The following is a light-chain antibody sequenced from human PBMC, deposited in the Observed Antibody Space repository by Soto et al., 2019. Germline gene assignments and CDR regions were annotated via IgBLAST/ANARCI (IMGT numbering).Light chain of an antibody. CDR2: AAS. CDR3: QHLNSYPFT. J-gene: IGKJ5*01. Sequence: IQLTQSPSSLSASVGDTVTITCRASQGISTSLAWYQQKPGKAPKLLIYAASTLQGGVPSRFSGSGSGTDFTLTINTLQPEDFATYYCQHLNSYPFTFGQGTRLEIK. CDR1: QGISTS. V-gene: IGKV1-9*01.